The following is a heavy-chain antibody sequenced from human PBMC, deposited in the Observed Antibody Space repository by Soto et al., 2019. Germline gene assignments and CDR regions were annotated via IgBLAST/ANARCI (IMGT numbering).Heavy chain of an antibody. CDR3: AKDQVVVAATSIYYYYYGMDV. Sequence: GGSLRLSXAASGFTFSSYGMHWVRQAPGKGLEWVAVISYDGSNKYYADSVEGRFTISRDNSKNTLYLQMNSLRAEDTAVYYCAKDQVVVAATSIYYYYYGMDVWGQGTTVTVSS. J-gene: IGHJ6*02. D-gene: IGHD2-15*01. V-gene: IGHV3-30*18. CDR2: ISYDGSNK. CDR1: GFTFSSYG.